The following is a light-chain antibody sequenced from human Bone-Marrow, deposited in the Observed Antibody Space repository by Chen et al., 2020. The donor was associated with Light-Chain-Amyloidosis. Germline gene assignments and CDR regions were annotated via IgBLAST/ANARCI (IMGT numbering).Light chain of an antibody. CDR3: CSYAGSYTWV. Sequence: QSALTQPRSVSGSPGQSVTISCTGTSSDVGGYNYVSWYQQHPGNAPKLMIYDVSKRPSGVPDRFSGSKSGNTASLTISGLQAEEEADYYCCSYAGSYTWVFGGGTKLTVL. CDR1: SSDVGGYNY. CDR2: DVS. V-gene: IGLV2-11*01. J-gene: IGLJ3*02.